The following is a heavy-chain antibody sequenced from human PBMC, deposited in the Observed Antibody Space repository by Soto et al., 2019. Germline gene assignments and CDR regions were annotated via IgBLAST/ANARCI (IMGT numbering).Heavy chain of an antibody. J-gene: IGHJ6*02. CDR3: AREAESVVGASYFYFYGMDV. Sequence: QVQLVESGGGVVQPGKSLRLSCAASGFTFSYYAMHWVRQAPGKGLEGVALISHDGSNRYFADSVKARFTISRDNSKSTVYLQINGLRPEDTAVYFCAREAESVVGASYFYFYGMDVWGQGTTVTVSS. D-gene: IGHD1-26*01. V-gene: IGHV3-30-3*01. CDR1: GFTFSYYA. CDR2: ISHDGSNR.